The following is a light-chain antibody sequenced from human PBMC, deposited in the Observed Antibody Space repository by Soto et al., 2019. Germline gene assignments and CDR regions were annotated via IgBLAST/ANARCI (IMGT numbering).Light chain of an antibody. CDR2: DVS. V-gene: IGLV2-14*03. CDR3: CSYTSSSTYV. J-gene: IGLJ1*01. Sequence: GFAGRGSSIISTGTSSDVDAYNYVSWYQQHPGKAPKVMIYDVSNRPSGVSYRFSGSKSGITASLTISGLQAEDEADYYCCSYTSSSTYVFGTGTKVTVL. CDR1: SSDVDAYNY.